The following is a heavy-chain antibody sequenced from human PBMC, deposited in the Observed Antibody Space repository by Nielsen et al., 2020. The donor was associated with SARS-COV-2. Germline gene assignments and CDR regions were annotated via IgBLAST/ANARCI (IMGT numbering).Heavy chain of an antibody. CDR3: ARGRKRYCSGGSCSLDY. Sequence: SETLSLTCAVYGGSFSGYYWSWIRQSPGKGLEWIGEINHSGSTNYNPSLKSRVTISVDTSKNQFSLKLSSVTAADTAVYYCARGRKRYCSGGSCSLDYWGQGTLVTVSS. CDR2: INHSGST. J-gene: IGHJ4*02. D-gene: IGHD2-15*01. V-gene: IGHV4-34*01. CDR1: GGSFSGYY.